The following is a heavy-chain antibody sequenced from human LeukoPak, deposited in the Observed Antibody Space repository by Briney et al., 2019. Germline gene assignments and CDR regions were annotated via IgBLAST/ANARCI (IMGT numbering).Heavy chain of an antibody. CDR3: ARGPDFWSDKTIDY. CDR2: IYYSGST. CDR1: GGSISSSSYY. V-gene: IGHV4-39*01. Sequence: SETLSLTCTVSGGSISSSSYYWGWVRQPPGKGLEWIGTIYYSGSTYYNPSLKSRVTISVDTSKNQFSLKLSSMTAADTAVYYCARGPDFWSDKTIDYWGQGTLVTVSS. J-gene: IGHJ4*02. D-gene: IGHD3-3*01.